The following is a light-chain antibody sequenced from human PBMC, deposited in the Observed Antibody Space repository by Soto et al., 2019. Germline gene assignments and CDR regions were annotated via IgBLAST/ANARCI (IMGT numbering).Light chain of an antibody. CDR1: NIGDKA. J-gene: IGLJ2*01. CDR3: QVWDTALDQPI. CDR2: YDF. V-gene: IGLV3-21*04. Sequence: SYVLTQRPSVSVAPEKTARITCGGDNIGDKAVHWFQQRPGQAPLLVMYYDFERPSGIPDRFSGSNSGNTATLTINRVEAVDEADYFCQVWDTALDQPIIGGGTKLTVL.